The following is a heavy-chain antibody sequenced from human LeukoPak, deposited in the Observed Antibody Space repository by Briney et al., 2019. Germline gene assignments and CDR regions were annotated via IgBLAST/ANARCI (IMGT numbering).Heavy chain of an antibody. CDR1: GFTFSDYY. Sequence: GGSLRLSCAASGFTFSDYYMNWIRQAPGKGLEWVSYISSSGSTIYYADSVKGRFTISRDNAKNSLYLQMSSLRAEDTAVYYCARDDYDSSGYYPDYWGQGTLVTVSS. J-gene: IGHJ4*02. D-gene: IGHD3-22*01. CDR2: ISSSGSTI. V-gene: IGHV3-11*01. CDR3: ARDDYDSSGYYPDY.